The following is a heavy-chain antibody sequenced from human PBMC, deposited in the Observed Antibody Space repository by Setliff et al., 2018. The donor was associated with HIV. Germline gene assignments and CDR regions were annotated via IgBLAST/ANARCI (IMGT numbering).Heavy chain of an antibody. D-gene: IGHD6-19*01. V-gene: IGHV1-69*04. Sequence: SVKVSCKASRSTFNSHTINWVRQAPGQGLDWMGRIIPILGVANYAQRFQGKVPMTTDTSTSTVYMELRSLRSDDTAVYFCARDERGYSTGSDYWGQGTLVTVSS. J-gene: IGHJ4*02. CDR2: IIPILGVA. CDR3: ARDERGYSTGSDY. CDR1: RSTFNSHT.